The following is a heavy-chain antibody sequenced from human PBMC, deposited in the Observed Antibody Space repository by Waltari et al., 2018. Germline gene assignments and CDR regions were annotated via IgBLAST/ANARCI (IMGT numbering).Heavy chain of an antibody. J-gene: IGHJ5*02. V-gene: IGHV4-59*01. D-gene: IGHD2-15*01. CDR2: IYYSGST. CDR1: GGSISRYY. CDR3: AREGSTRRSDWFDP. Sequence: QVQLQESGPGLVKPSETLSLTCTVSGGSISRYYWSWLRQPPGKGLEWIGYIYYSGSTNDNPSLKSRVTISVDTSKNQFSLKLSSVTAADTAVYYCAREGSTRRSDWFDPWGQGTLVTVSS.